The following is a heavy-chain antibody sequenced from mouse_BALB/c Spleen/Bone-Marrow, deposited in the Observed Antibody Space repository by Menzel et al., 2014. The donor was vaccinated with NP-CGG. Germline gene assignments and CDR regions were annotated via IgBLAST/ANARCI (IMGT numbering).Heavy chain of an antibody. CDR1: GFDFSRYW. D-gene: IGHD1-2*01. V-gene: IGHV4-1*02. CDR3: ARNHYYGLFAY. J-gene: IGHJ3*01. CDR2: INPGSSTI. Sequence: EVMLVESGGGLVQPGGSLKLSCADSGFDFSRYWMSWVRQAPGKGLEWIGEINPGSSTINYTPSLKDKFIISRDNAKNTLYLQMSKVRSEDTALYYCARNHYYGLFAYWGQGTLVTVSA.